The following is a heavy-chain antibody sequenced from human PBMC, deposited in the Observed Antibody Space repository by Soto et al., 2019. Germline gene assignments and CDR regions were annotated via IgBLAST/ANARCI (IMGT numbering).Heavy chain of an antibody. CDR1: GGSISSYY. CDR2: IYYSGST. D-gene: IGHD2-15*01. V-gene: IGHV4-59*08. CDR3: ARRVGSCRGGTCYSIWFDL. Sequence: QVQLQESGPGLVKPSETLSLICTVSGGSISSYYWSWIRQPPGKGLEWIGYIYYSGSTNYNTSLRSRVIISVDTAKNQSSLQLTSVTAADTAVYYCARRVGSCRGGTCYSIWFDLWGQGTLVTVSS. J-gene: IGHJ5*02.